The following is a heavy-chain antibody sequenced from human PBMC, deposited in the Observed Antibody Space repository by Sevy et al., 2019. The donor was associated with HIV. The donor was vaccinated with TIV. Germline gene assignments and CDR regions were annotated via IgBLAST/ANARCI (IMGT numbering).Heavy chain of an antibody. D-gene: IGHD1-1*01. CDR3: TRWKGARSIFDY. CDR1: GFTFGDYA. J-gene: IGHJ4*02. V-gene: IGHV3-49*04. Sequence: GGSLRLSCTASGFTFGDYAINWVRQAPGKGLEWVAFLKNKANGGTVDHAASVKGRFTISRDDSKSIAYLQMNDLKTADKAVYYCTRWKGARSIFDYWGQGALVTVSS. CDR2: LKNKANGGTV.